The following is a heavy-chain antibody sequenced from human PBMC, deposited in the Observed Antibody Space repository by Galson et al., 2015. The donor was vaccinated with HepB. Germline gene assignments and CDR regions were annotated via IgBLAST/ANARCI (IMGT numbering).Heavy chain of an antibody. CDR3: ATSSEAFRFGINH. CDR2: IYHTGNT. Sequence: ETLSLTCAVSGISIISGNWWTWVRQTPGKGLDWIGDIYHTGNTNYKPSLKSRVTISIDKSKTQFSLRLSSVTAADTAVYYCATSSEAFRFGINHWGQGTLVTVSS. J-gene: IGHJ5*02. D-gene: IGHD3-3*01. CDR1: GISIISGNW. V-gene: IGHV4-4*02.